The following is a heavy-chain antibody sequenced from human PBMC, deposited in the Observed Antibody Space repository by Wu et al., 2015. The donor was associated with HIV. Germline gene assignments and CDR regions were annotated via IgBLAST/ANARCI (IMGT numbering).Heavy chain of an antibody. Sequence: QVQLVQSGAEMKKPGASVKVSCKASGYPFTDHYIHWVRQAPGQRLEWVGWINPNSGGSMSAEEFQGRVTMTRDTSISTAYMELSRLRSDDTAVYYCAAPSGLGQQLVRVDYYYYMDVWGKGTTVTVSS. J-gene: IGHJ6*03. CDR1: GYPFTDHY. CDR3: AAPSGLGQQLVRVDYYYYMDV. D-gene: IGHD6-13*01. CDR2: INPNSGGS. V-gene: IGHV1-2*02.